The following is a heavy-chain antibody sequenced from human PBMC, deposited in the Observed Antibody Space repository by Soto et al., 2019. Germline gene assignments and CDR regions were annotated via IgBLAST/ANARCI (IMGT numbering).Heavy chain of an antibody. J-gene: IGHJ2*01. CDR1: GGSISSGGYY. CDR2: IYYSGRT. CDR3: ARGQSGEDLRYCSGGSCYSGLWYFDL. V-gene: IGHV4-31*03. D-gene: IGHD2-15*01. Sequence: QVQLQESGPGLVKPSQTLSLTCTVSGGSISSGGYYWSWIRQHPGKGLEWIGYIYYSGRTYYNPSLKSRVTISVDTSKNQFSLKLSSVTAADTAVYYCARGQSGEDLRYCSGGSCYSGLWYFDLWGRGTLVTVSS.